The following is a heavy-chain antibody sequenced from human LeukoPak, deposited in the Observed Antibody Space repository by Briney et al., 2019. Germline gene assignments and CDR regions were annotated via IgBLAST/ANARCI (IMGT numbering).Heavy chain of an antibody. CDR1: GYTFTGYY. J-gene: IGHJ3*02. CDR3: ARDAYGDYVGDDAFDI. D-gene: IGHD4-17*01. CDR2: INPNSGGT. V-gene: IGHV1-2*04. Sequence: ASVKVSCKASGYTFTGYYMHWVRQAPGQGLELMGWINPNSGGTNYAQKFQGWVTMTRDTSISTAYMELSRLRSDDTAVYYCARDAYGDYVGDDAFDIWGQGTMVTVSS.